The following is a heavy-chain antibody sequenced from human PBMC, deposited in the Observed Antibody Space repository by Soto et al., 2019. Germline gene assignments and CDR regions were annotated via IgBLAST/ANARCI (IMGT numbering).Heavy chain of an antibody. D-gene: IGHD6-13*01. CDR2: IYYSGST. CDR3: ARLKAAAGTMRWFDP. Sequence: SETLSLTWAVHGGYFTGFHWGWISKKPGKGLEWIGSIYYSGSTYYNPSLKSRVTISVDTSKNQFSLKLSSMTAADTAVYYCARLKAAAGTMRWFDPWGQGTLVTVSS. V-gene: IGHV4-39*01. CDR1: GGYFTGFH. J-gene: IGHJ5*02.